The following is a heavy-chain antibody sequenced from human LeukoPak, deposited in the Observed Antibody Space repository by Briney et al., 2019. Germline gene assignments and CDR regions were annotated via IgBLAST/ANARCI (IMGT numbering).Heavy chain of an antibody. CDR2: ISGSGGST. D-gene: IGHD3-22*01. V-gene: IGHV3-23*01. CDR3: AKEYDSSGYFDY. J-gene: IGHJ4*02. Sequence: GGSLRLSCAASGFTFSSYAMSWVRQAPGKGLEWVSAISGSGGSTYYADSVKGRFTISRDNSKNTLYLQMNGLRADDTAVYYCAKEYDSSGYFDYWGQGTLVTVSS. CDR1: GFTFSSYA.